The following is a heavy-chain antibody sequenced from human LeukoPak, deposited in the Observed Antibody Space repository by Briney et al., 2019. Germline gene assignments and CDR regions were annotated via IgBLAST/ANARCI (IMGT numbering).Heavy chain of an antibody. CDR2: INPKSGVT. D-gene: IGHD4-17*01. Sequence: ASVKVSCKASGYTFTDYYIHWVRQAPGQGPEWMGWINPKSGVTNYSQKFQGRVTLTRDMSISTAYMDLRSLRSDDTAVYFCARGGDYGDEGDYWGQGTLITV. J-gene: IGHJ4*02. CDR3: ARGGDYGDEGDY. V-gene: IGHV1-2*02. CDR1: GYTFTDYY.